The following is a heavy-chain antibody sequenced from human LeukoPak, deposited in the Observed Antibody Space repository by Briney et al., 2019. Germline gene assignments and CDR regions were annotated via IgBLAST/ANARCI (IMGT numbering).Heavy chain of an antibody. CDR2: IYSDGQT. V-gene: IGHV3-53*01. CDR3: AKDPESYCSGGSCPIDY. Sequence: PGGSLRLSCSVSGFTVSTSYMNWVRQAPGKGLEWVSLIYSDGQTYYADSVKGRFTISRDNSKNTLYLQMNSLRAEDTAVYYCAKDPESYCSGGSCPIDYWGQGTLVTVSS. D-gene: IGHD2-15*01. J-gene: IGHJ4*02. CDR1: GFTVSTSY.